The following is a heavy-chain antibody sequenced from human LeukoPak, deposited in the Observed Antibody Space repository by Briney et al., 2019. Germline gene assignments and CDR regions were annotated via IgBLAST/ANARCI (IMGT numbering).Heavy chain of an antibody. Sequence: GGSLRLTCAASGFTFSSYVMTWVRQAPGKGLEWVSVISGSGGSTYYADSVKGRFTISRDNSKNTLFLQMNSLRAEDTAVYYCARDLKLYSGSYPSRDYWGQGTLVTVSS. CDR1: GFTFSSYV. V-gene: IGHV3-23*01. CDR2: ISGSGGST. J-gene: IGHJ4*02. D-gene: IGHD1-26*01. CDR3: ARDLKLYSGSYPSRDY.